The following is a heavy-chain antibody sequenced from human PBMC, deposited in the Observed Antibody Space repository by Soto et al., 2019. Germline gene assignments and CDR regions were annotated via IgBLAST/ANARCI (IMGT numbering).Heavy chain of an antibody. J-gene: IGHJ6*02. V-gene: IGHV4-61*08. CDR2: VYPTGTT. Sequence: PSETLSLTCAVSGDSVSSSDFYWTWSRQPPWQPLEWIGYVYPTGTTNYSPSLKSRVDMSVDTSENQFSLKVRSVTAADAAVYFCARVCKLVAPKDGPSAYFYAMDVWGPGTTVT. CDR1: GDSVSSSDFY. D-gene: IGHD6-6*01. CDR3: ARVCKLVAPKDGPSAYFYAMDV.